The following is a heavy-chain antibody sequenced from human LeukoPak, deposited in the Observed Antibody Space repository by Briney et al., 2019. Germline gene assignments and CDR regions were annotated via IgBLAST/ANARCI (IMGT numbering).Heavy chain of an antibody. J-gene: IGHJ4*02. CDR1: EFSFSGYT. Sequence: GGSLRLSGVGSEFSFSGYTRNWVRQAPGKGLEWVSFIYSDNTHYSDSVKGRFTISRDNSKNTLYLQMNSLRAEDTAVYYCARRAGAYSHPYDYWGQGTLVTVSS. CDR2: IYSDNT. V-gene: IGHV3-53*01. D-gene: IGHD4/OR15-4a*01. CDR3: ARRAGAYSHPYDY.